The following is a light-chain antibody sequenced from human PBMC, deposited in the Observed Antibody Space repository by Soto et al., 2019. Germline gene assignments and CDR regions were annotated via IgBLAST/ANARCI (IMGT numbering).Light chain of an antibody. Sequence: EIVLTQSPGTLSLSPGESAALSCRASQSVTGTYLAWYRQKPGQAPRLLIYAISPRAAGIPDRFSGSGSGTDFTLSITRLEPEDSSVYYCQQYINSPWTFGQGTREEI. J-gene: IGKJ1*01. CDR2: AIS. V-gene: IGKV3-20*01. CDR1: QSVTGTY. CDR3: QQYINSPWT.